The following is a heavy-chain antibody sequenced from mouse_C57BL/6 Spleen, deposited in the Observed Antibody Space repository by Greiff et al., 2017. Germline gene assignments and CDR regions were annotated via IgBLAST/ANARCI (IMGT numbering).Heavy chain of an antibody. Sequence: EVKLMESGAELVRPGASVKLSCTASGFNIKDDYMHWVKQRPEQGLEWIGWIDPENGDTEYASKFQGKATITADTSSNTAYLQLSSLTSEDTAVYYCTTYDYDRIFAYWGQGTLVTVSA. CDR1: GFNIKDDY. CDR2: IDPENGDT. V-gene: IGHV14-4*01. CDR3: TTYDYDRIFAY. J-gene: IGHJ3*01. D-gene: IGHD2-4*01.